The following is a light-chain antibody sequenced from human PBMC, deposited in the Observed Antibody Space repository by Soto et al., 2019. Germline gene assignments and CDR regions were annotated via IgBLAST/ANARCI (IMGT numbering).Light chain of an antibody. CDR2: GAF. CDR3: QQYNYWLLP. CDR1: QSVSSS. V-gene: IGKV3-15*01. Sequence: TISAAALSLSPGERATLSCRASQSVSSSNLAWYQQKPGQAPSLLIYGAFTRATGIPARFSGTGSGTEFTLTISSLQSEDFALYYCQQYNYWLLPFGQGTKVDNK. J-gene: IGKJ1*01.